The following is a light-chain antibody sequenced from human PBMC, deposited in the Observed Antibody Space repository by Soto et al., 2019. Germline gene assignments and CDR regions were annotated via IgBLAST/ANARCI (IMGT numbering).Light chain of an antibody. CDR3: MQGTHCPRT. J-gene: IGKJ1*01. Sequence: DVVVTQSPLSLPVTLGQPASISCRSSQSLVYTNGNTYLAWFQQRPGQSPRRLIYKVSIRESGVPDRFSGSASGTEYALTISRVEAEEVGVYYCMQGTHCPRTFDQGTKVEIK. V-gene: IGKV2-30*01. CDR1: QSLVYTNGNTY. CDR2: KVS.